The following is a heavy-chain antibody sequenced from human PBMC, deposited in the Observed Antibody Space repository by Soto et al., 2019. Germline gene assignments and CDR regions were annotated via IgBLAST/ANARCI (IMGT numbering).Heavy chain of an antibody. Sequence: QVQVVQSGAEVKKPGSSVKVSCKVSGGIFTNNAISWVRQAPGQGLEWLGGVIPLFDTAYYAQIFRGRLRISADGATNTAYMELSGMTSADTAVYFCATGGHNDGYNVYHGMDVWGQGTTVTVS. CDR1: GGIFTNNA. CDR2: VIPLFDTA. V-gene: IGHV1-69*01. CDR3: ATGGHNDGYNVYHGMDV. J-gene: IGHJ6*02. D-gene: IGHD5-18*01.